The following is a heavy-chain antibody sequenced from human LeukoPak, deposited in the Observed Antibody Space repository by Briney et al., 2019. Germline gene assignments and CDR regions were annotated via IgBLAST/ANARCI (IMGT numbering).Heavy chain of an antibody. D-gene: IGHD3-22*01. CDR3: ARSPRLDSL. Sequence: GGSLRLSCAASGFTFSSYTMNWVRQAPGKGLECVSYISSSSSSIYYADSVKGRFTISRDNAKNSLYLQMNSLRAEDTAVYYCARSPRLDSLWGQGTLVTVSS. CDR1: GFTFSSYT. CDR2: ISSSSSSI. V-gene: IGHV3-48*04. J-gene: IGHJ4*02.